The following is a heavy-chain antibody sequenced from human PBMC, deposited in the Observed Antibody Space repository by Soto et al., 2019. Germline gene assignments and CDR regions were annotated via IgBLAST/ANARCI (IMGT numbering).Heavy chain of an antibody. CDR3: AKDDSEAVAADY. J-gene: IGHJ4*02. V-gene: IGHV3-30*18. Sequence: QVQLVESGGGVVQPGRSLRLSCAASGFTFSSYGMHWVRQAPGKGLEWVAVISYDGSNKYYADSVKGRFTISRDNSKNTLYLQMNSLRAEDTAVYYCAKDDSEAVAADYWGQGTLVTVSS. CDR2: ISYDGSNK. CDR1: GFTFSSYG. D-gene: IGHD6-19*01.